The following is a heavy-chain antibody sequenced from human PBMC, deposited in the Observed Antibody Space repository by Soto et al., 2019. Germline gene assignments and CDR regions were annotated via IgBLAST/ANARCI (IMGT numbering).Heavy chain of an antibody. Sequence: QVQLVQSGAEVKKPGASVKVSCKASGYTFTGYYMHWVRQAPGQGLEWMGWINPNSGDTNYAQKFQGWVTMTRDTSISTAYMELSRLRSDDTAVYYCARDYCSSTSCHDAFDIWGQGTMVTVSS. CDR1: GYTFTGYY. J-gene: IGHJ3*02. D-gene: IGHD2-2*01. CDR2: INPNSGDT. V-gene: IGHV1-2*04. CDR3: ARDYCSSTSCHDAFDI.